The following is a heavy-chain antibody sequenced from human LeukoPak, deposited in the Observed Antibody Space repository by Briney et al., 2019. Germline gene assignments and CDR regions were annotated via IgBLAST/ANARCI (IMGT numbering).Heavy chain of an antibody. Sequence: GGSLRLSCAASGFFFTYYAMHWVRQPTENGLEWLSGIGSAGDTYHPDSVRGRFTISRDIAGTSLYLQMNSLGAGDTAVYYCARGGRGGNSWTIIDFWGQGALVTVSS. CDR1: GFFFTYYA. J-gene: IGHJ4*02. D-gene: IGHD6-13*01. CDR3: ARGGRGGNSWTIIDF. CDR2: IGSAGDT. V-gene: IGHV3-13*01.